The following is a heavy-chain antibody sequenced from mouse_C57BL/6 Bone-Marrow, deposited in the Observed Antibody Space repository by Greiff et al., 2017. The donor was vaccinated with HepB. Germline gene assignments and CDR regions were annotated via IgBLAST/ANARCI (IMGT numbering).Heavy chain of an antibody. Sequence: VQLQQPGAELVKPGASVKMSCKASGYTFTSYWITWVKQRPGQGLEWIGDIYPGSGSTNYNEKFKSKATLTVDTSSSTAYMQLSSLTSEDSAVYYCAQHYSGSSYNFDYWGQGTTLTVSS. CDR3: AQHYSGSSYNFDY. CDR1: GYTFTSYW. CDR2: IYPGSGST. V-gene: IGHV1-55*01. D-gene: IGHD1-1*01. J-gene: IGHJ2*01.